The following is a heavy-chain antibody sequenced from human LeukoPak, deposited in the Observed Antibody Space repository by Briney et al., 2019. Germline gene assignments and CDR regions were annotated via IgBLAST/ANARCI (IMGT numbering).Heavy chain of an antibody. D-gene: IGHD3-9*01. CDR2: IRYDGSNK. V-gene: IGHV3-30*02. CDR1: GFTFSSYG. CDR3: ARDWYYDILTGSLDY. Sequence: GGSLRLSCAASGFTFSSYGMHWVRQAPGKGLEWVAFIRYDGSNKYYADSVKGRFTISRDNSKNTLYLQTNSLRAEDTAVYYCARDWYYDILTGSLDYWGQGTLVTVSS. J-gene: IGHJ4*02.